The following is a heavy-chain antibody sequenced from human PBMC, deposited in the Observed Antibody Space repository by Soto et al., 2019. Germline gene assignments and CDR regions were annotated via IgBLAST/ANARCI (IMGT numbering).Heavy chain of an antibody. CDR2: INHSGST. J-gene: IGHJ4*02. D-gene: IGHD5-18*01. CDR1: GGSFGGYY. Sequence: PSETLSLTCAVYGGSFGGYYWSWIRQPPGKGLEWIGEINHSGSTNYNPSLKSRVTISVDTSKNQFSLKLSSVTAADTAVYYCARGLGYSYGYASFDYWGQGTLVTVSS. V-gene: IGHV4-34*01. CDR3: ARGLGYSYGYASFDY.